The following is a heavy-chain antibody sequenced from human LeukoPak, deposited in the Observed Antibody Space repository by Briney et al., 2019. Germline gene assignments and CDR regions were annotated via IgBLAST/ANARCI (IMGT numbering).Heavy chain of an antibody. Sequence: GGSLRLSCAASGFTFSSYAMHWVRQAPGKGLEWVAVISYDGSNKYYADSVKGRFTISRDNSKNTLYLQMNSLRAEDTAVYYCAKDGRLRFLEWLLPYAFDYWGQGTLVTVSS. D-gene: IGHD3-3*01. V-gene: IGHV3-30*04. CDR1: GFTFSSYA. J-gene: IGHJ4*02. CDR2: ISYDGSNK. CDR3: AKDGRLRFLEWLLPYAFDY.